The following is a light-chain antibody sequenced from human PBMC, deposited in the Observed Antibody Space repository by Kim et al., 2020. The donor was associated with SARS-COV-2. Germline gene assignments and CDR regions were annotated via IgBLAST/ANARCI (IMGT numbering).Light chain of an antibody. Sequence: LGQTVRITCHGDSLRNYFADWCQQRPGQAPVVVIYDKDTRPSGIPDRFSGSGSDNTASLTITGAQAEDEADYFCYSRDTSGSHVIFGGGTKVTVL. V-gene: IGLV3-19*01. CDR3: YSRDTSGSHVI. CDR1: SLRNYF. J-gene: IGLJ2*01. CDR2: DKD.